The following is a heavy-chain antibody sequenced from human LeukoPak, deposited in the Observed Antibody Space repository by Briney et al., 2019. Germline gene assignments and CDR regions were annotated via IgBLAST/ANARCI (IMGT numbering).Heavy chain of an antibody. CDR1: GYTFTGYY. D-gene: IGHD1-26*01. J-gene: IGHJ4*02. CDR2: INPNSGGT. CDR3: ARIRVGAPLVSDY. Sequence: ASVKVSCKASGYTFTGYYMHWVRQAPGQGLEWMGRINPNSGGTNYAQKFQGRVTMTRDTSISTAYMELSRLRSDDTAVYYCARIRVGAPLVSDYWGQGTLVTVSP. V-gene: IGHV1-2*06.